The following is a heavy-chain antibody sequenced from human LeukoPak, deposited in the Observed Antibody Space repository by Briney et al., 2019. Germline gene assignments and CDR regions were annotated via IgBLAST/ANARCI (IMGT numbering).Heavy chain of an antibody. J-gene: IGHJ6*03. CDR3: AREGMVRGVRALDYYYYYMDV. V-gene: IGHV4-4*07. D-gene: IGHD3-10*01. Sequence: KPSETLSLTCTVSGGSISNYYWSWIRQPAGKGLEWIGRMYNSGSTNYNPSLKSRVTMSIDTSKNQFSLKLTSVTAADTAVYYCAREGMVRGVRALDYYYYYMDVWGKGTTVTVSS. CDR1: GGSISNYY. CDR2: MYNSGST.